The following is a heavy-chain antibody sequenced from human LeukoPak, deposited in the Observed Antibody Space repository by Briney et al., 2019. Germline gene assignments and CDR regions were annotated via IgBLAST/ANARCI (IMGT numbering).Heavy chain of an antibody. J-gene: IGHJ4*02. D-gene: IGHD1-1*01. Sequence: GGSLRLSCAASGFDFTKYAMSWVRRAPARGLEWVSSINGGGERFYADSVKGRFTLSRDDSRNTVHLQLNNLRVEDTAVYYCAKAHWLSNADAVWWGQGTLVTVSS. CDR2: INGGGER. CDR3: AKAHWLSNADAVW. V-gene: IGHV3-23*01. CDR1: GFDFTKYA.